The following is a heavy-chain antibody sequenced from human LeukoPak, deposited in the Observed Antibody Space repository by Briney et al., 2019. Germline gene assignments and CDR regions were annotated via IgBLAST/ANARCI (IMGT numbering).Heavy chain of an antibody. V-gene: IGHV4-39*01. CDR3: ASQVYSSGYSSPH. CDR2: IYYSGST. J-gene: IGHJ4*02. CDR1: GGSISSSSDY. Sequence: SETLSLTCSVSGGSISSSSDYWGWVRQPPGKGLEWIGSIYYSGSTYYNPSLKSRVTISVDTSKNQFSLKLSSVTAADTAVYYCASQVYSSGYSSPHWGQGTLVTVSS. D-gene: IGHD3-22*01.